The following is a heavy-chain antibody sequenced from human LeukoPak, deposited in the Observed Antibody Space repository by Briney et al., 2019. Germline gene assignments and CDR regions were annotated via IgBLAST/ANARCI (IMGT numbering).Heavy chain of an antibody. CDR3: ARDGRLIQLWPHNGYYFDY. CDR1: GYTFTGGDY. J-gene: IGHJ4*02. V-gene: IGHV1-2*02. Sequence: ASVKVSCKASGYTFTGGDYLHWVRQTAGQGLEWMGFINPKNGATNYAQKFQGRVTMPSDTSISTAYMELSRLRSDDTAVYYCARDGRLIQLWPHNGYYFDYWGQGTLVTVSS. CDR2: INPKNGAT. D-gene: IGHD5-18*01.